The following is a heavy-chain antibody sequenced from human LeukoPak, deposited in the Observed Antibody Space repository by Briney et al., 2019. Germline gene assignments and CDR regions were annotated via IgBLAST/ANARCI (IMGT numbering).Heavy chain of an antibody. CDR2: ISYDGSNK. CDR1: GFTFSSYG. CDR3: ASGGHFDY. V-gene: IGHV3-30*03. J-gene: IGHJ4*02. Sequence: QPGGSLRLSCAASGFTFSSYGMHWVRQAPGKGLEWVAVISYDGSNKYYADSVKGRFTISRDNSKNTLYLQMNSLRAEDTAVYYCASGGHFDYWGQGTLVTVSS.